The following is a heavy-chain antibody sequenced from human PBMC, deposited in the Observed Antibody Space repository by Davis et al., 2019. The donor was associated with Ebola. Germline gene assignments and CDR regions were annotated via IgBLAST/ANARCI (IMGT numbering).Heavy chain of an antibody. Sequence: MPSETLSPTCTVSGASISSYYWSWIRQPPGKGLEWIGYIYYSGSSNYNPSLKSRVTISVATSKNQFSLKLSSVTAADTAVYYCARHLSYGGNPGKYYFDYWGQGTLVTVSS. D-gene: IGHD4-23*01. CDR3: ARHLSYGGNPGKYYFDY. CDR2: IYYSGSS. V-gene: IGHV4-59*08. CDR1: GASISSYY. J-gene: IGHJ4*02.